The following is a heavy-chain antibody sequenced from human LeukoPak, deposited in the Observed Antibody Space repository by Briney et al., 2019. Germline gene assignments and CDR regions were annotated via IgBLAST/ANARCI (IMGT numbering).Heavy chain of an antibody. CDR1: GYNFTNYW. CDR3: ARRRDGYNYVGTDY. J-gene: IGHJ4*02. V-gene: IGHV5-51*01. D-gene: IGHD5-24*01. Sequence: KVGESLKISCKGSGYNFTNYWIGWVRQMPGKGLEWMGIIYPGDSDTTYSPSFQSQVTISADKSISTAYLQRSSLKASDTAMYYCARRRDGYNYVGTDYWGQGTLVTVSS. CDR2: IYPGDSDT.